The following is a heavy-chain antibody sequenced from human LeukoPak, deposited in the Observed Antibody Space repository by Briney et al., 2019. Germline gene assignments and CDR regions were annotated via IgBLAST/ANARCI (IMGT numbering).Heavy chain of an antibody. J-gene: IGHJ6*03. CDR1: GYTFTGYY. D-gene: IGHD3-10*01. CDR2: INPNSGGT. Sequence: ASVKVSCKASGYTFTGYYMHWVRQAPGQGLEWMGWINPNSGGTNYAQKFQGRVTMTRDTSTSTAYMELSRLRSDDTAVYYCARGLGGYYYYMDVWGKGTTVTVSS. CDR3: ARGLGGYYYYMDV. V-gene: IGHV1-2*02.